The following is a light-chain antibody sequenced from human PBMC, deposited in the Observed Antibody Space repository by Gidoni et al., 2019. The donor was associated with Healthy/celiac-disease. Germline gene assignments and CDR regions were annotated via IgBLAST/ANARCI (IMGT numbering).Light chain of an antibody. J-gene: IGKJ2*01. CDR1: QSLLHSNGYNY. Sequence: DIVMTQSPLALPVTPGEPASISCRSSQSLLHSNGYNYLDWYLQKPGQSPQLLIYLGSTRASGVPDRFSGSGSCTDFTLKISRVEAEDVGVYYCMQALQTPYTFXQXTKLEIK. CDR3: MQALQTPYT. CDR2: LGS. V-gene: IGKV2-28*01.